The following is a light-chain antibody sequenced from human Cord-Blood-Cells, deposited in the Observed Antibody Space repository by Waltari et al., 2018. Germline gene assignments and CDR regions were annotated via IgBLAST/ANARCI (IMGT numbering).Light chain of an antibody. J-gene: IGLJ1*01. Sequence: QSALTQPAYVSGSPGQSIPRSCTGTRSDVVSYNLVSWYQQHPGKAPKLVMYEGSKRPSVVSKRFVGSNSCNTASLTISGLRAEDEADYYCCAYAGSSTYVFGTGTKVTVL. CDR1: RSDVVSYNL. V-gene: IGLV2-23*01. CDR3: CAYAGSSTYV. CDR2: EGS.